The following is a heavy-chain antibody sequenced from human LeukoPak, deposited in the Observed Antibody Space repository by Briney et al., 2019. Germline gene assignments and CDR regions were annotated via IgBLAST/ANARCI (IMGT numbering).Heavy chain of an antibody. CDR1: GFTFSSYA. D-gene: IGHD6-13*01. CDR2: ILYDGSNK. V-gene: IGHV3-30*04. Sequence: GGSLRLSCAASGFTFSSYAMHWVRQAPGKGLEWVALILYDGSNKYYADSVKGRFTISRDNSKNTLYMQMNSLRAEDAAVYYCARDFAAAGIFDYWGQGTLVTVSS. CDR3: ARDFAAAGIFDY. J-gene: IGHJ4*02.